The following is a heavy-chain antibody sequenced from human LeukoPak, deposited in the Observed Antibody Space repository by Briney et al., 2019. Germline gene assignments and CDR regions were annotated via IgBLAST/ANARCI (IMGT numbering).Heavy chain of an antibody. V-gene: IGHV4-61*02. J-gene: IGHJ4*02. CDR2: IYTSGSA. Sequence: SETLSLTCTVSGGSISSGSYYWSWIRQPAGKGLEWIGRIYTSGSANYNPSLKSRVTISVDTSKNQFSLKLSSVTAADTAVYYCASPPQYCGGDCYSQWGQGTLVTVSS. CDR1: GGSISSGSYY. CDR3: ASPPQYCGGDCYSQ. D-gene: IGHD2-21*01.